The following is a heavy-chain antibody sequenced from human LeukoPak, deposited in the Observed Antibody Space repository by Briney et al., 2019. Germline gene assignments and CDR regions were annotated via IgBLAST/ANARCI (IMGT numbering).Heavy chain of an antibody. D-gene: IGHD2-15*01. Sequence: SETLSLTCTVSGGSISSSSYYWGWIRQPPGKGLEWIGSIYYSGSTYYNPSLKSRVTISVDTSKNQFSLKLSSVTAADTAVYYCARHERVVVAAVGFDPWGQGTLVTVSS. CDR3: ARHERVVVAAVGFDP. CDR2: IYYSGST. J-gene: IGHJ5*02. CDR1: GGSISSSSYY. V-gene: IGHV4-39*01.